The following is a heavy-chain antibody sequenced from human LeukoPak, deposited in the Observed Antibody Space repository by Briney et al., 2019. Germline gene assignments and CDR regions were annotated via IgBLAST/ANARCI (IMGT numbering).Heavy chain of an antibody. Sequence: ASVKVSCKASGYTFTSYDINWVRQATGQGLEWMGWMNPNSGNTGYAQKFQGRVTITRNTSISTAYMELSSLRSEDTAVYYCARGLFRTARPRDAFDIWSQGTMVTVSS. CDR3: ARGLFRTARPRDAFDI. CDR2: MNPNSGNT. V-gene: IGHV1-8*03. CDR1: GYTFTSYD. D-gene: IGHD6-6*01. J-gene: IGHJ3*02.